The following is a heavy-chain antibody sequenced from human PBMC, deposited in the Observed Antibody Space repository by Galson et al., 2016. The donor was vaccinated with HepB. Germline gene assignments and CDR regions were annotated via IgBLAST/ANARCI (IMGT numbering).Heavy chain of an antibody. J-gene: IGHJ4*02. CDR1: GFTFEDYA. Sequence: SLRLSCAVSGFTFEDYAMHWVRQVPGKGLEWISGISWNSDSINYAISVKGRFTISRDNAKNSLYLQMHSLRAEDTALYYCAKGRRYFDWLLGFDYWGQGILVTVSS. CDR2: ISWNSDSI. V-gene: IGHV3-9*01. D-gene: IGHD3-9*01. CDR3: AKGRRYFDWLLGFDY.